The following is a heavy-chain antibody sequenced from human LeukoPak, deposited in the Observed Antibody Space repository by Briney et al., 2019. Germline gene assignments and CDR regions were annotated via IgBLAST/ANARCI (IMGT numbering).Heavy chain of an antibody. CDR2: IYYSGST. Sequence: SETLSLTCTVSGGSISGYYWTWIRQPPGKGLEWIGFIYYSGSTNYNPSLKSRVTMSVDTSKNQFSLNLSSVTAADTAVYYCARADTAMDYYYYYMDVWGKGTTVTVSS. J-gene: IGHJ6*03. CDR3: ARADTAMDYYYYYMDV. V-gene: IGHV4-59*01. CDR1: GGSISGYY. D-gene: IGHD5-18*01.